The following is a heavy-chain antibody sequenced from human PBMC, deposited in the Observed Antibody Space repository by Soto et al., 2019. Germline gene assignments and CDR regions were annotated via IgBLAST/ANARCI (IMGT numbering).Heavy chain of an antibody. J-gene: IGHJ4*02. CDR1: GFTISSSW. Sequence: LRLSCAASGFTISSSWMSWVRQAPVKGLEWVANIKQDGSEKYYVDSVKGRFTISRDNAKNSLYLQMNSLRAEDTAVYYCARWIAARWERNFDYWAQGTLVT. V-gene: IGHV3-7*03. CDR2: IKQDGSEK. CDR3: ARWIAARWERNFDY. D-gene: IGHD6-6*01.